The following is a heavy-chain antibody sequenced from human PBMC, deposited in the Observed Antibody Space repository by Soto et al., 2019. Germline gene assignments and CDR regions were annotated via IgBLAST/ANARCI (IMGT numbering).Heavy chain of an antibody. CDR3: ARATGADKEDF. CDR2: VNEYGSER. Sequence: EVQLVESGGGLVQPGGSLRLSCSASGFIFSSYWMSWLRQAPGKGLEWVASVNEYGSERYYVDSVKGRFTISRDNAKNLLYLQMARLRAEDTAVYYCARATGADKEDFWGQGTLVTVSS. D-gene: IGHD2-15*01. J-gene: IGHJ4*02. CDR1: GFIFSSYW. V-gene: IGHV3-7*04.